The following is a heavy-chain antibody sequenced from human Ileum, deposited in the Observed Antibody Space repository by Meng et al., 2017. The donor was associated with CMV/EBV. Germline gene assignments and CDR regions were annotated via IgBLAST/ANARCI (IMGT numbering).Heavy chain of an antibody. D-gene: IGHD4/OR15-4a*01. CDR1: GFTFSSYA. CDR2: ISYDGSNK. Sequence: LACAASGFTFSSYAMHWVRQAPGKGLEWVAVISYDGSNKYYADSVKGRFTISRDNSKNTLYLQMNSLRAEDTAVYYCARGLWWLDYWGQGTLVTVSS. V-gene: IGHV3-30*04. J-gene: IGHJ4*02. CDR3: ARGLWWLDY.